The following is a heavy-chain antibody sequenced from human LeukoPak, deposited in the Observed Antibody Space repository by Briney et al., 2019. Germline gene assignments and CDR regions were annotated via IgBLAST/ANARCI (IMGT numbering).Heavy chain of an antibody. CDR3: ARIGLETAFDI. CDR2: IFYTGST. Sequence: PSETLSLTCTVSGGSINSFYWSWIRQSPGRGLQWIGYIFYTGSTNYNPSLKSRVTMSVDTSKNQFSLKLSSVTAADTAVYYCARIGLETAFDIWGQGTMVTVSS. V-gene: IGHV4-59*12. J-gene: IGHJ3*02. CDR1: GGSINSFY. D-gene: IGHD1-1*01.